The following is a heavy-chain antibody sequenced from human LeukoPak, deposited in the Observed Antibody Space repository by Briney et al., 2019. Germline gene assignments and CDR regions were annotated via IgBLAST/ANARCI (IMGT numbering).Heavy chain of an antibody. CDR2: INHSGST. D-gene: IGHD3-9*01. CDR1: GGSFRGYY. CDR3: ARGRYYDILTGYPPPFHY. J-gene: IGHJ4*02. Sequence: KPSETLSLTCAVYGGSFRGYYWIWIRQPPGKGLEWIGEINHSGSTNYNPSLKSRVTISVDTSKNQFSLKLSSVTAADTAVYYCARGRYYDILTGYPPPFHYWGQGTLVTVSS. V-gene: IGHV4-34*01.